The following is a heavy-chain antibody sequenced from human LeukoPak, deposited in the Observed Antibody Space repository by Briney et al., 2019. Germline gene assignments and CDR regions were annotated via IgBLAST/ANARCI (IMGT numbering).Heavy chain of an antibody. V-gene: IGHV3-23*01. CDR3: AKDNYGGVYAS. D-gene: IGHD3-16*01. Sequence: PGGSLRLSCAASGFIFRNFGMSWIRQAPGKGLEWVSHISDVVAHTWYADSVKGRFIISRDNSNNRVFLQMSSLRPEDTALYYCAKDNYGGVYASWGQGTLVTVSS. CDR2: ISDVVAHT. CDR1: GFIFRNFG. J-gene: IGHJ5*02.